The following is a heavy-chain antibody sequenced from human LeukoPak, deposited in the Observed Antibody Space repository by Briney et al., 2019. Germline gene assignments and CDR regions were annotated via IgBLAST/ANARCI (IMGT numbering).Heavy chain of an antibody. D-gene: IGHD3-9*01. CDR2: ISDSGSIT. J-gene: IGHJ4*02. CDR1: GFAFSSQA. Sequence: GGSLRLSCAASGFAFSSQAMGWVRQSPGKGLEWVSVISDSGSITYYADSVKGRFTISRDNSKNTLFLQMNSLRAEDTAVYYCAKDARRTNDWYFFDYWGQGTLVTVSS. V-gene: IGHV3-23*01. CDR3: AKDARRTNDWYFFDY.